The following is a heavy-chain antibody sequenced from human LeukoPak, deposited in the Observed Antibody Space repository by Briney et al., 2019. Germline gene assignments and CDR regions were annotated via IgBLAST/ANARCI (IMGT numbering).Heavy chain of an antibody. Sequence: PSETLSLTCIVSGYSISSGYYWGWIRQPPGKGLEWIGSITHSGIPYYSPSLRSRVTTSLDASKNQFSLKLTSVTAADTAVYYCARQVVGTTTPWDYWGQGTLVTVSS. D-gene: IGHD1-26*01. CDR1: GYSISSGYY. CDR2: ITHSGIP. CDR3: ARQVVGTTTPWDY. J-gene: IGHJ4*02. V-gene: IGHV4-38-2*02.